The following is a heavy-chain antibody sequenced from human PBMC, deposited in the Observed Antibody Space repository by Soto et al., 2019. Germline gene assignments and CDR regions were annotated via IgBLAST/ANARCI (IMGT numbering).Heavy chain of an antibody. J-gene: IGHJ6*02. Sequence: PSETLSLTCTVSGGSISSYYWSWIRQPPGKGLEWIGYIYYSGSTNYNPSLKSRVTISVDTSKNQFSLKLSSVTTADTAVYYCARFGTNGWGDYGMDVWGQGTTVTVS. V-gene: IGHV4-59*01. CDR2: IYYSGST. CDR1: GGSISSYY. D-gene: IGHD6-19*01. CDR3: ARFGTNGWGDYGMDV.